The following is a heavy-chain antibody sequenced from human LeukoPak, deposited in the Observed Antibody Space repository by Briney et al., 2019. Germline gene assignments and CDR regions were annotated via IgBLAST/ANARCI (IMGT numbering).Heavy chain of an antibody. J-gene: IGHJ6*03. CDR3: ARGRSMTTGAQALYYYCYMDV. CDR1: GGSISSYY. V-gene: IGHV4-4*07. Sequence: SETLSLTCTVSGGSISSYYWSWIRQPAGKGLEWIGRIYTSGSTNYNPSLKSRVTMSVDTSKNQFSLKLSSVTAADTAVYYCARGRSMTTGAQALYYYCYMDVWGKGTTVTVSS. CDR2: IYTSGST. D-gene: IGHD4-17*01.